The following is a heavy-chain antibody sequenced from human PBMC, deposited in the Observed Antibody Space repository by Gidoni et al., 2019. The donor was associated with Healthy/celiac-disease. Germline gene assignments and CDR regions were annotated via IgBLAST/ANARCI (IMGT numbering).Heavy chain of an antibody. CDR3: ARGYYYDSSGYYLRAFDI. CDR1: GGTFSSHV. Sequence: QVQLGQSGAEVKKPGSSVKVSCKASGGTFSSHVISWVRQAPGQGLEWMGGIIPICGTANYAQKFQGRVTITADKSTSTAYMELSSLRSEDTAVYYCARGYYYDSSGYYLRAFDIWGQGTMVTVSS. V-gene: IGHV1-69*06. J-gene: IGHJ3*02. CDR2: IIPICGTA. D-gene: IGHD3-22*01.